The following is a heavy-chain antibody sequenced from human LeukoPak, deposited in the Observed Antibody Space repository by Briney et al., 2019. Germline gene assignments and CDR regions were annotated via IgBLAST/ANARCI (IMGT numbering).Heavy chain of an antibody. CDR2: ISGSGGST. V-gene: IGHV3-23*01. J-gene: IGHJ4*02. CDR3: AKDRQIWSGYHIDY. D-gene: IGHD3-3*01. Sequence: LAGGSLRLSCATSGFTFSRYDYNWVRQAPGKGLEWVSAISGSGGSTYYADSVKGRFTISRDNSKNTLYLQMNSLRAEDTAVYYCAKDRQIWSGYHIDYWGQGTLVTVSS. CDR1: GFTFSRYD.